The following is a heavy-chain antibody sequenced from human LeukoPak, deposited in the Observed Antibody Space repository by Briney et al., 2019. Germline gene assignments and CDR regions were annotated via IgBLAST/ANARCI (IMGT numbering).Heavy chain of an antibody. J-gene: IGHJ4*02. Sequence: SETLSLTSTASGASISPHYWTWIRQAPGRGLEWIGYVYYNGLTSYNASLRSRLTLSVDTARNQVSLKLTSVTAADTAVYYCTRERSTVTFDYWGQGTLVTVSS. CDR3: TRERSTVTFDY. CDR1: GASISPHY. V-gene: IGHV4-59*11. CDR2: VYYNGLT. D-gene: IGHD4-17*01.